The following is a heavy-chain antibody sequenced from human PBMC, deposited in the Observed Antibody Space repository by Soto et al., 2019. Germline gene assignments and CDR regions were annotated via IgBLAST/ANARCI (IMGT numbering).Heavy chain of an antibody. CDR1: GGSISSSNYY. D-gene: IGHD4-17*01. CDR3: AKILRRGYGDYDDY. Sequence: ETLSLTCTVSGGSISSSNYYWGWILQPPGKGLEWVSAISGSGGSTYYADSVKGRFTISRDNSKNTLYLQMNSLRAEDTAVYYCAKILRRGYGDYDDYWGQGTLVTVSS. V-gene: IGHV3-23*01. CDR2: ISGSGGST. J-gene: IGHJ4*02.